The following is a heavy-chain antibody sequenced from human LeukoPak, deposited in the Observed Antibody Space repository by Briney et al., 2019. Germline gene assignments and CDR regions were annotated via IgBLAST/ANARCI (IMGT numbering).Heavy chain of an antibody. D-gene: IGHD2-15*01. J-gene: IGHJ3*02. V-gene: IGHV3-48*01. CDR2: ISSSSSTI. Sequence: QPGGSLRLSCAASGFTFSSYSMNWVRQAPGKGLEWVSYISSSSSTIYYADSVKGRFTISRDNAKNSLYLQMNSLRAEDTAVYYCARRYCSGGSCYSGAFDIWGQGTMVTVSS. CDR1: GFTFSSYS. CDR3: ARRYCSGGSCYSGAFDI.